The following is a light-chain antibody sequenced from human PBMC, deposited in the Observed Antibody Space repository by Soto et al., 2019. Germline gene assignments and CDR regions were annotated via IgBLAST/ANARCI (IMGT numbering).Light chain of an antibody. Sequence: SYKLTQPPSVSVAPGKTARITCGGNNIGSKSVHWYQQKPGQAPVLVIYYDSDRPSGIPERFSGSNSGNTATLTISRVEAGDEADYYCQVWDSSSDHVVFGGGTKVTVL. J-gene: IGLJ2*01. CDR1: NIGSKS. CDR3: QVWDSSSDHVV. CDR2: YDS. V-gene: IGLV3-21*04.